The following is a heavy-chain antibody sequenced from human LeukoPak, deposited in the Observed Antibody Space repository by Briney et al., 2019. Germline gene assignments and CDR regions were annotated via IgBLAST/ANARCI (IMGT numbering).Heavy chain of an antibody. V-gene: IGHV3-21*01. CDR1: GFTFSSYE. CDR2: ISSSSSYI. D-gene: IGHD1-1*01. J-gene: IGHJ4*02. Sequence: PGGSLRLSCAASGFTFSSYEMNWVRQAPGKGLEWVSSISSSSSYIYYADSVKGRFTISRDNAKNSLYLQMNSLRAEDTAVYYCATEWKCAYWGQGSLVSVSS. CDR3: ATEWKCAY.